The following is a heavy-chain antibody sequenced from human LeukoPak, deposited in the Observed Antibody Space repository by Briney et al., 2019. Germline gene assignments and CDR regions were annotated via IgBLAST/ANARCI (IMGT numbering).Heavy chain of an antibody. D-gene: IGHD3-16*01. CDR2: IYSGGST. Sequence: SGGSLRLSCAASGFTISSNYMSWVRQAPGKGLEWVSVIYSGGSTYYADSVKGRFTISRDNSKNTLYLQMNSLRAEDTAVYYCAKLYARGVTTIGGWGQGTLVTVSS. CDR3: AKLYARGVTTIGG. V-gene: IGHV3-53*01. J-gene: IGHJ4*02. CDR1: GFTISSNY.